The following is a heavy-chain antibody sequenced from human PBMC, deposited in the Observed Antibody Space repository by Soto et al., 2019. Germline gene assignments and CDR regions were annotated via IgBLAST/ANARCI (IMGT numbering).Heavy chain of an antibody. V-gene: IGHV3-23*01. CDR2: ISGSGGST. Sequence: EVQLLESGGGLVQPGGSLRLSCAASGFTFSSYAMSWVRQAPGKGLEWVSAISGSGGSTYYADSVKGRFTISRDNSKNTLYLQMNSLRAEDTAVYYCANSFGYPPYYSGMDVWGQGTTVTVSS. J-gene: IGHJ6*02. CDR1: GFTFSSYA. CDR3: ANSFGYPPYYSGMDV. D-gene: IGHD3-10*01.